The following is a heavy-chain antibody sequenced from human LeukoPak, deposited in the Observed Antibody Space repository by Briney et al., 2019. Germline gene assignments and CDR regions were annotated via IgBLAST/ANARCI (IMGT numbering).Heavy chain of an antibody. CDR1: GFTFSSHG. V-gene: IGHV3-23*01. CDR2: IIPSGHTT. CDR3: AELGITMIGGV. Sequence: GGSLRLSCVASGFTFSSHGMNWVRQAPGKGLEWVSGIIPSGHTTYYADSVRGRFTISRDNSRNTVYLQMNSLRAEDTAVYYCAELGITMIGGVWGKGTTVTISS. J-gene: IGHJ6*04. D-gene: IGHD3-10*02.